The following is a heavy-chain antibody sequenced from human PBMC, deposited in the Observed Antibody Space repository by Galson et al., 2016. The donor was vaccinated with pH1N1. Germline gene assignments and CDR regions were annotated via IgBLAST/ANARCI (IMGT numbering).Heavy chain of an antibody. CDR3: AHSRGDYSSSRSFYYFDY. V-gene: IGHV2-70*12. Sequence: PALVKPTQTLTLTCTFSGFSLSTSGMCVSWIRQPPGKALEWLARIDWDDDKYYSTSLKTRLTISKDTSKNQVVLTMTNMDPVDTATYYCAHSRGDYSSSRSFYYFDYGGQGTLVTVSS. CDR1: GFSLSTSGMC. J-gene: IGHJ4*02. CDR2: IDWDDDK. D-gene: IGHD6-6*01.